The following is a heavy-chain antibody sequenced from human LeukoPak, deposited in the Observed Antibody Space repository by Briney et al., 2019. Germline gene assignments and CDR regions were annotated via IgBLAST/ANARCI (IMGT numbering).Heavy chain of an antibody. CDR3: AKGGIQLWFLLDY. CDR2: ISYGGSNK. D-gene: IGHD5-18*01. J-gene: IGHJ4*02. V-gene: IGHV3-30*18. CDR1: GFTFSSYG. Sequence: GGSLRLSCAASGFTFSSYGMHWVRQAPGKGLEWVAVISYGGSNKYYADSVKGRFTISRDNSKNTLYLQMNSLRAEDTAVYYCAKGGIQLWFLLDYWGQGTLVTVSS.